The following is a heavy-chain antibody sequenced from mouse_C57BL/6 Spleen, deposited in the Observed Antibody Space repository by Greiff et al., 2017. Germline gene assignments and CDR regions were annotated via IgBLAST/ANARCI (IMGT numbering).Heavy chain of an antibody. Sequence: VQLQQPGAELVRPGSSVKLSCKASGYTFTSYWMDWVKQRPGQGLEWIGNIYPSDSETHYNQKFKDKATLTVDKSSSTAYMQLSSLTSEDSAVYYCARRGTTVVAPDYWGQGTTLTVSS. CDR2: IYPSDSET. CDR1: GYTFTSYW. V-gene: IGHV1-61*01. D-gene: IGHD1-1*01. CDR3: ARRGTTVVAPDY. J-gene: IGHJ2*01.